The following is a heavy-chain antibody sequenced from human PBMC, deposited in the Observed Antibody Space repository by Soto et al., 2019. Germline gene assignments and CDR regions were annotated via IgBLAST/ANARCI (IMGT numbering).Heavy chain of an antibody. CDR2: IYSGGST. J-gene: IGHJ6*03. CDR1: GFTVSSNY. D-gene: IGHD5-18*01. CDR3: ARGPDTAMSYFYFYYMDV. V-gene: IGHV3-66*01. Sequence: GGSLILSCAASGFTVSSNYMSWVRQAPGKGLEWVSVIYSGGSTYYADSVKGRFTISRDNSKNTLYLQMNSLRAEDTAVYYCARGPDTAMSYFYFYYMDVWGKGTTVTLSS.